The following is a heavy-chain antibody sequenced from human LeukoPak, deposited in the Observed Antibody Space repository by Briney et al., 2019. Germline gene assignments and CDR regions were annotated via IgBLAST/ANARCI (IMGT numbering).Heavy chain of an antibody. J-gene: IGHJ6*02. CDR2: INSDGSST. CDR3: ARGRYYGMDV. Sequence: GGSLRFSCAASGFTFSTFWMHWVRQAPGKGLVWVSGINSDGSSTTYADSVKGRFTISRANAKNTLYLQMNNLRAEDTAVYYCARGRYYGMDVWGQGTTVTVSS. CDR1: GFTFSTFW. V-gene: IGHV3-74*03.